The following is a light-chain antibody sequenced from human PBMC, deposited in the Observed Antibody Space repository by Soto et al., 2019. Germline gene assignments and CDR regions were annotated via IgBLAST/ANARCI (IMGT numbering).Light chain of an antibody. V-gene: IGKV3-15*01. Sequence: EIVLTQSPATLSVSPGERLTLSPRASQSVSSNLAWYQQKPGQAPRLLIYGASTRATGIPARFSGSGSGTEFTLTISSLQSEDFAVYYCQQYNNWPGFGPGTKVDIK. CDR1: QSVSSN. CDR2: GAS. J-gene: IGKJ3*01. CDR3: QQYNNWPG.